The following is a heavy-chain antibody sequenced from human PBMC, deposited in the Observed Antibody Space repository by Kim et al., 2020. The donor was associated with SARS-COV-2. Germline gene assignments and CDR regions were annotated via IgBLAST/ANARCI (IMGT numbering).Heavy chain of an antibody. CDR2: IYYSVST. CDR1: GGSISSYY. D-gene: IGHD1-7*01. CDR3: ARRVNYTKRSYYYYYMDV. J-gene: IGHJ6*03. V-gene: IGHV4-59*08. Sequence: SETLSLTCTVSGGSISSYYWSWIRQPPGKGLEWIGYIYYSVSTNYNPSLKSRVTISVDTSKNQFSLKLSSVTAADTAVYYCARRVNYTKRSYYYYYMDVWGKGTTVTVSS.